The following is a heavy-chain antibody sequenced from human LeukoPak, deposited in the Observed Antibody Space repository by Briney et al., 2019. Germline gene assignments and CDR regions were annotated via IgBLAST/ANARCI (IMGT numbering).Heavy chain of an antibody. CDR3: VFYYDSSGYYLEY. V-gene: IGHV1-24*01. CDR2: FDPEDGET. J-gene: IGHJ4*02. Sequence: ASVKVSCKVSGYTLTELSMHWVRQAPGKGLEWMGGFDPEDGETIYAQKFQSRVTMTEDTSTDTAYMELSSLRSEDTAVYYCVFYYDSSGYYLEYWGQGTLVTVSS. CDR1: GYTLTELS. D-gene: IGHD3-22*01.